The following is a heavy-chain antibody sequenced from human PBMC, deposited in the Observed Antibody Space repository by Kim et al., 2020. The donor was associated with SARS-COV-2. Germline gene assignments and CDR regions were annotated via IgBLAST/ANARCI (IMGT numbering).Heavy chain of an antibody. CDR3: ARFGRFGELFDWFDP. D-gene: IGHD3-10*01. J-gene: IGHJ5*02. Sequence: SETLSLTCTVSGGSISSYYWSWIRQPPGKGLEWIGYIYYSGSTNYNPSLKSRVTISVDTSKNQFSLKLSSVTAADTAVYYCARFGRFGELFDWFDPWGQGTLVTVSS. CDR1: GGSISSYY. CDR2: IYYSGST. V-gene: IGHV4-59*01.